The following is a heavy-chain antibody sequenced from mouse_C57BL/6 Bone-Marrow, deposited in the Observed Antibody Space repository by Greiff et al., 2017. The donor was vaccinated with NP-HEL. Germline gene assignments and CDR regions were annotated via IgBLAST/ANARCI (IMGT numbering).Heavy chain of an antibody. CDR1: GYTFTSYE. V-gene: IGHV1-85*01. CDR2: IYPRDGST. D-gene: IGHD1-1*01. Sequence: QVQLQQSGPELVKPGASVKLSCKASGYTFTSYEINWVKQRPGQGLEWIGWIYPRDGSTKYNEKFKGKATLTVDTSSSTAYMELHSLTSEDSAVYFCARREGLYYGPYYFDYWGQGTTLTVSS. J-gene: IGHJ2*01. CDR3: ARREGLYYGPYYFDY.